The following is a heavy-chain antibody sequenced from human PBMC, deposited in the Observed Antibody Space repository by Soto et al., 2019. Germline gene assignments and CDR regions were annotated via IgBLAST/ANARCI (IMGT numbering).Heavy chain of an antibody. Sequence: SVKVSCKASGGTFSSYAISWVRQAPGQGLEWMGGIIPIFGTANYAQKFQGRVTITADESTSTAYMELNSLKTEDTAVYYCTTTAGYYDSSGYYYVVPDDYWGQGTLVTVSS. CDR2: IIPIFGTA. D-gene: IGHD3-22*01. CDR3: TTTAGYYDSSGYYYVVPDDY. V-gene: IGHV1-69*13. CDR1: GGTFSSYA. J-gene: IGHJ4*02.